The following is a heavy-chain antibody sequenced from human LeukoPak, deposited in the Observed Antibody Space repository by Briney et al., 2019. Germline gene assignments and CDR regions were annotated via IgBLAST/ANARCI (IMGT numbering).Heavy chain of an antibody. CDR2: IYPGYSDT. CDR3: ARFALSSSLDY. Sequence: GESLKISCKVSGYRLTNNWVGWVRQVPGKGLEWMGIIYPGYSDTRYSPSFQGQVTFSVDTSTSTVYLQWSSLKASDTAIYYCARFALSSSLDYWGQGTLVTVSP. V-gene: IGHV5-51*01. CDR1: GYRLTNNW. J-gene: IGHJ4*02. D-gene: IGHD6-13*01.